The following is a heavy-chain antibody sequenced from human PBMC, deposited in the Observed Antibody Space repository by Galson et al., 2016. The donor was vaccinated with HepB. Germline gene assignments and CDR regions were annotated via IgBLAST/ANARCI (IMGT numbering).Heavy chain of an antibody. D-gene: IGHD3-16*02. CDR1: GFTFSGYA. Sequence: SLRLSCAASGFTFSGYAVHWVRQAPGKGLEWVAVISHDASMKYYADSVKGRFTISRENSKNTLYLQMTSLTTEDTALYYCARDCGRGSYQCSDYWGQGTLVTVSS. V-gene: IGHV3-30-3*01. J-gene: IGHJ4*02. CDR2: ISHDASMK. CDR3: ARDCGRGSYQCSDY.